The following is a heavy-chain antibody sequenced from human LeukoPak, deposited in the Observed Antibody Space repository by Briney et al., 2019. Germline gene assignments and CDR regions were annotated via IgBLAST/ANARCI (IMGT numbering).Heavy chain of an antibody. CDR1: EFTFSSYY. D-gene: IGHD3-22*01. J-gene: IGHJ4*02. V-gene: IGHV3-48*01. Sequence: AGGSLRLSCAAFEFTFSSYYMNWVRQAPGKGLEWVSYISSSSGAIYYADSVKGRFTISRDNAKNSLYLQMNSLRAEDTAVYYCARENYDSSGYPAGYFDYWGQGTLVTVSS. CDR2: ISSSSGAI. CDR3: ARENYDSSGYPAGYFDY.